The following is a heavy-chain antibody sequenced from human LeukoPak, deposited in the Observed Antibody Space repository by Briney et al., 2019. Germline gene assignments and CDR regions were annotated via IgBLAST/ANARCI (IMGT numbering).Heavy chain of an antibody. D-gene: IGHD6-13*01. CDR2: IYYSGNT. J-gene: IGHJ4*02. CDR3: ANPIAAAGFFDY. CDR1: GYSISSGYY. V-gene: IGHV4-38-2*02. Sequence: SETLSLTCTVSGYSISSGYYWGWIRQPPGKGLEWIGSIYYSGNTYYNPSLKSRVTISVDTSKNQFSLKLSSVTAADTAVYYCANPIAAAGFFDYWGQGTLVTVSS.